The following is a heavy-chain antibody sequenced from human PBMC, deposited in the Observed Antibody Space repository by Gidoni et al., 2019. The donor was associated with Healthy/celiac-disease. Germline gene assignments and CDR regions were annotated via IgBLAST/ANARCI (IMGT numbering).Heavy chain of an antibody. J-gene: IGHJ5*02. Sequence: QVQLVQSGSELKKPGASVKVSCKASGYTFTSYAMTWVRQAPGQGLEWMGWINTNIGNPTYAQCFTGRFVFSLDTSVSTAYLQISSLKAEDTAVYYCARTPVRYCSSTSCSNWGYNWFDPWGQGTLVTVSS. CDR2: INTNIGNP. CDR3: ARTPVRYCSSTSCSNWGYNWFDP. V-gene: IGHV7-4-1*02. D-gene: IGHD2-2*01. CDR1: GYTFTSYA.